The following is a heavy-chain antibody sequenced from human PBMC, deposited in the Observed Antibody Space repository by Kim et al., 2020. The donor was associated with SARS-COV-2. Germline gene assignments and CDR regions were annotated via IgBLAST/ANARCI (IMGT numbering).Heavy chain of an antibody. D-gene: IGHD2-15*01. Sequence: SETLSLTCTVSGGSISSSSYYWGWIRQPPGKGLEWIGSIYYSGSTYYNPSLKSRVTISVDTSKNQFSLKLSSVTAADTAVYYCARLLSCSGGSCLEFDYWGQGTLVTVSS. CDR1: GGSISSSSYY. V-gene: IGHV4-39*01. CDR3: ARLLSCSGGSCLEFDY. CDR2: IYYSGST. J-gene: IGHJ4*02.